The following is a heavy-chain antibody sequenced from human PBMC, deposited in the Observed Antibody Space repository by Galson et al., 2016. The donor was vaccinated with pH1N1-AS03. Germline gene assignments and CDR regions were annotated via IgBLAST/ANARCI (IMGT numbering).Heavy chain of an antibody. CDR3: AREIHFSGPLDY. J-gene: IGHJ4*02. Sequence: SLRLSCAASGFTFSNYAMGWVRQAPGKGLEWVSAPSNSAASTYYADSVKGRFTISRDNSKNTLYLQMNSLRAEDTAIYYCAREIHFSGPLDYWGQGTLVTVSS. CDR2: PSNSAAST. V-gene: IGHV3-23*01. CDR1: GFTFSNYA. D-gene: IGHD6-19*01.